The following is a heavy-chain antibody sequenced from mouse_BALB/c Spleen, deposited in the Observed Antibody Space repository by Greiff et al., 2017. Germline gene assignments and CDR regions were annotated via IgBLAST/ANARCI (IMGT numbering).Heavy chain of an antibody. CDR1: GFTFTDYY. J-gene: IGHJ4*01. CDR3: ARDMRGGYDVRAMDY. Sequence: EVQVVESGGGLVQPGGSLRLSCATSGFTFTDYYMSWVRQPPGKALEWLGFIRNKANGYTTEYSASVKGRFTISRDNSQSILYLQMNTLRAEDSATYYCARDMRGGYDVRAMDYWGQGTSVTVSS. V-gene: IGHV7-3*02. D-gene: IGHD2-2*01. CDR2: IRNKANGYTT.